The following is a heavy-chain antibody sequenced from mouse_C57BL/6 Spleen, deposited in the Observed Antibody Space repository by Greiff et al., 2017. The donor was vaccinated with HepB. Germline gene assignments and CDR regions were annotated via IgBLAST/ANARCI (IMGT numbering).Heavy chain of an antibody. CDR1: GYTFTSYW. Sequence: QVQLQQPGAELVMPGASVKLSCKASGYTFTSYWMHWVKQRPGQGLEWIGEIDPSDSYTNYNQKFKGKSTLTVDKSSSTAYMHLSSLTSEDSAVYYCAISRAMDYWGQGTSVTVSS. J-gene: IGHJ4*01. CDR3: AISRAMDY. CDR2: IDPSDSYT. V-gene: IGHV1-69*01.